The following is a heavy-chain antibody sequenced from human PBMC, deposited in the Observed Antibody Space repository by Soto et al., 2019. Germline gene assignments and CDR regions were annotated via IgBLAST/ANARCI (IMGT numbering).Heavy chain of an antibody. J-gene: IGHJ4*02. Sequence: GSLRLSCAASGFTFSSYSMNWVRQAPGKGLEWVSSISSSSSYIYYADSVKGRFTISRDNAKNSLYLQMNSLRAEDTAVYYCARESEDLTSNFDYWGQGTLVTVSS. V-gene: IGHV3-21*01. CDR2: ISSSSSYI. CDR1: GFTFSSYS. CDR3: ARESEDLTSNFDY.